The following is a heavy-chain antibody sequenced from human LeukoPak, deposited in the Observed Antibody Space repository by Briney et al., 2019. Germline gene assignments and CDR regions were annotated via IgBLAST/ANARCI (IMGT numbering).Heavy chain of an antibody. J-gene: IGHJ4*02. V-gene: IGHV3-48*01. CDR3: SRFGLDY. Sequence: GGSLRLSCAASGFTFSSFSMNWVRQAPGRGLEWISYITSSSSPIYYADSVQGRFTVSRDNAKNLLYLQMNSLRAEDTAVYYCSRFGLDYWGQGTLVTVSS. D-gene: IGHD3-10*01. CDR2: ITSSSSPI. CDR1: GFTFSSFS.